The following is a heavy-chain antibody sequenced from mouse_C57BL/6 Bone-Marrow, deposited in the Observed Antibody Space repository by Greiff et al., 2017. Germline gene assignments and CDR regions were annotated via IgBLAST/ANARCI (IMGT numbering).Heavy chain of an antibody. Sequence: EVKVVESGGGLVKPGGSLKLSCAASGFTFSSYAMSWVRQTPEKRLEWVATISDGGSYTYYPDNVKGRFTISRDNAKNNLYLQMSHLKSEDTAMYYCARGTTVVARDFDVWGTGTTVTVSS. CDR2: ISDGGSYT. D-gene: IGHD1-1*01. J-gene: IGHJ1*03. CDR3: ARGTTVVARDFDV. CDR1: GFTFSSYA. V-gene: IGHV5-4*03.